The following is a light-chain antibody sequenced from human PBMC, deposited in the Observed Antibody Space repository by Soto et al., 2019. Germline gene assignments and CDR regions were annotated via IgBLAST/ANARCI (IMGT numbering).Light chain of an antibody. Sequence: EIAMTQSPATLSVSPGERATLSCRASQSVSSDLAWYQQKPGQAPRLLIYGASTRASGVPARFSGSGSGTEFTLTISSLQSTDSAVYYCQQYVDWRWSVGQGTKVEIK. CDR2: GAS. CDR3: QQYVDWRWS. J-gene: IGKJ1*01. CDR1: QSVSSD. V-gene: IGKV3-15*01.